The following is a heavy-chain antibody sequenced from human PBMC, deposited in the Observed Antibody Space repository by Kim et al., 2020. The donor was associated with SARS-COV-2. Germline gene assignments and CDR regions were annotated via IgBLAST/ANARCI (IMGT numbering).Heavy chain of an antibody. V-gene: IGHV5-51*01. CDR3: ARSNYYDSSGYYRFDY. Sequence: GESLKISCKGSGYTFTNYWIGWVRQMPGKGLEWMGFIYPGDSDTRYSPSFQGHVTISADKSISTAYLQWSSLKASDTAMYYCARSNYYDSSGYYRFDYWGQGTLVTVSS. CDR1: GYTFTNYW. CDR2: IYPGDSDT. D-gene: IGHD3-22*01. J-gene: IGHJ4*02.